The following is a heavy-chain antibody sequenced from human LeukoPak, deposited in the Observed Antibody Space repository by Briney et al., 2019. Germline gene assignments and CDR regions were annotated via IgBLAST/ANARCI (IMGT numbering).Heavy chain of an antibody. CDR1: ADSSSSHY. Sequence: SETLSLTCAVSADSSSSHYWTWIRQPPGKGLEWIGYISYIGSTNYNPSLKSRVTISIDTSKNQFSLKLSSVTAADTAVYYCARDLVTVTKGFDIWGQGTMVSVSS. J-gene: IGHJ3*02. D-gene: IGHD4-17*01. CDR3: ARDLVTVTKGFDI. CDR2: ISYIGST. V-gene: IGHV4-59*11.